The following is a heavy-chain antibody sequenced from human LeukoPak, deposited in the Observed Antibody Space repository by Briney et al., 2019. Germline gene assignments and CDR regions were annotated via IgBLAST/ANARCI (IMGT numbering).Heavy chain of an antibody. D-gene: IGHD6-19*01. J-gene: IGHJ5*02. Sequence: GASVKVSCKASGYTFTGYYMHWVRQAPGQGLEWMGWINPNSGGTNYAQKFQGRVTMTRDTSISTAYMELSRLRSDDTAVYYCARERAVAGPPWFDPWGQGTLVTVSS. CDR2: INPNSGGT. CDR1: GYTFTGYY. CDR3: ARERAVAGPPWFDP. V-gene: IGHV1-2*02.